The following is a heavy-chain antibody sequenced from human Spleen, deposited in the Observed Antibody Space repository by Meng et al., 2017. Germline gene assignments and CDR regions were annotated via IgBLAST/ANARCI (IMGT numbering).Heavy chain of an antibody. Sequence: GESLKISCAASGFSVSHNYMSWVRQAPGKGLEWVSVIYSGGNTYYADSVKGRFTISRDNSKNSVFLQINSLRAEDTAVYYCAKDSDCTNGVCYIGQLYYFDYWGQGTLVTVSS. V-gene: IGHV3-53*05. CDR1: GFSVSHNY. CDR2: IYSGGNT. CDR3: AKDSDCTNGVCYIGQLYYFDY. J-gene: IGHJ4*02. D-gene: IGHD2-8*01.